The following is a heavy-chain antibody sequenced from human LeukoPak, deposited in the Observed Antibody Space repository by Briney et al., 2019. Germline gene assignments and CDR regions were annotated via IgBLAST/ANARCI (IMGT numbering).Heavy chain of an antibody. CDR3: ATIYSGYGGYFDY. D-gene: IGHD5-12*01. J-gene: IGHJ4*02. V-gene: IGHV3-7*01. CDR1: GFTFSSYW. CDR2: IKQDGSEK. Sequence: GGSLRLSCAASGFTFSSYWMSWVRQAPGKGLEWVANIKQDGSEKYYVDSVKGRFTISRDNAKNSLYLQMNSLRAEDTAVYYCATIYSGYGGYFDYWGQGTLVTVSS.